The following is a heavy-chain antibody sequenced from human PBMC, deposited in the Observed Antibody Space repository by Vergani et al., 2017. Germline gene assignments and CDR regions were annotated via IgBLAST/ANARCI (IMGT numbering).Heavy chain of an antibody. V-gene: IGHV4-59*01. Sequence: QVQLQESGPGLVKPSETLSLTCTVSGGSISSYYWSWIRQPPGKGLEWIGYIYYSGSTNYNPSLKSRVTISVDTSKNQFSLKLSSVTAADTAVYYCARGETPGPYFDCWGQGTLVTVSS. CDR3: ARGETPGPYFDC. J-gene: IGHJ4*02. D-gene: IGHD4-23*01. CDR2: IYYSGST. CDR1: GGSISSYY.